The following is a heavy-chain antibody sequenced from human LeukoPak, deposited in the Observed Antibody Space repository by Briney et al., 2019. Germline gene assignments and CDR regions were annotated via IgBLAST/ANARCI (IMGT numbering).Heavy chain of an antibody. V-gene: IGHV4-59*01. D-gene: IGHD6-13*01. CDR3: ARGRSSSWTYYYYYYGMDV. J-gene: IGHJ6*02. CDR1: GGSISSYY. Sequence: SETLSLTCTVSGGSISSYYWSWIRQPPGKGLEWIGYIYYSGSTNYNPSLKSRVTISVDTSKNQFSLKLSSVTAADTAVYYCARGRSSSWTYYYYYYGMDVWGQGTTVTVSS. CDR2: IYYSGST.